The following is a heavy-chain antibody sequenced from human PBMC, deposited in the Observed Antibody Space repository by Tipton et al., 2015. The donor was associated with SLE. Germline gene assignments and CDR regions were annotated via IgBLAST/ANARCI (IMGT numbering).Heavy chain of an antibody. Sequence: CAVSGGSLSGYYWSWIRQPPGKGLEWIGEINHGGSTNYNSSLKSRVTISVDMSKNHFSLQLRSLSAADTAVYYCARSRLYPGPDAFDIWGQGTLVTVSS. CDR2: INHGGST. V-gene: IGHV4-34*01. D-gene: IGHD3-10*01. CDR3: ARSRLYPGPDAFDI. J-gene: IGHJ3*02. CDR1: GGSLSGYY.